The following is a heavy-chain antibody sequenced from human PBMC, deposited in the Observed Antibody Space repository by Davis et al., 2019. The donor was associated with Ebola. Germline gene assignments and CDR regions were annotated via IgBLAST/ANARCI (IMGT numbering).Heavy chain of an antibody. D-gene: IGHD2-2*01. Sequence: HSQTLSLTCAIFGDTISTNSAAWNWIRQSPSRGLEWLGRTYYRSKWYNDYAVSVKRRITINPDTSKNQFSLQLNSVTPEDTAVYYCARARYCSSTSCYFLPDYYYGMDVWGQGTTVTVSS. CDR2: TYYRSKWYN. V-gene: IGHV6-1*01. CDR3: ARARYCSSTSCYFLPDYYYGMDV. J-gene: IGHJ6*02. CDR1: GDTISTNSAA.